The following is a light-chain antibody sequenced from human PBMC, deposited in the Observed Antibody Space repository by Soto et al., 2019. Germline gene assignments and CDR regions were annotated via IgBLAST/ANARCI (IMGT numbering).Light chain of an antibody. CDR1: QSVDSN. CDR3: QHYNNWPR. CDR2: AAS. Sequence: EIVMTQSPATLSVSPGERATLSCRASQSVDSNLAWYQQKPGQTPRLLIYAASSRATGIPARFSGSGSGTEFTLTISGLQSEDFAVYYCQHYNNWPRFGQGTKVDIK. J-gene: IGKJ1*01. V-gene: IGKV3-15*01.